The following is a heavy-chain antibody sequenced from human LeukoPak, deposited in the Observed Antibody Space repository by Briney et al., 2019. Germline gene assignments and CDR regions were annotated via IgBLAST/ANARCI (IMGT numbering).Heavy chain of an antibody. CDR1: GFTFSYYW. CDR2: IDSDGSST. Sequence: GGSLRLSCAASGFTFSYYWMHWVPQGPGKGLVWVSRIDSDGSSTNYADSVKGRFTISRDNVKNTLYLQMNSLTAEDTAVYYCARDAVNWGQGTLVTVSS. J-gene: IGHJ4*02. CDR3: ARDAVN. V-gene: IGHV3-74*01. D-gene: IGHD6-19*01.